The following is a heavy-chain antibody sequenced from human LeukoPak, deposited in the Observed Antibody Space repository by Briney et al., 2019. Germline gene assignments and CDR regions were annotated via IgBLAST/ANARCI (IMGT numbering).Heavy chain of an antibody. CDR1: GGSISSYY. J-gene: IGHJ5*02. V-gene: IGHV4-4*07. CDR2: IYTSGST. D-gene: IGHD2-2*01. Sequence: SETLSLTCTVSGGSISSYYWTWIRQPAGKGPEWIGHIYTSGSTNYSPSLKSRVTMSVDTSKNQFSLKLNSVTAADTAVYYCARGVVVVPAAMNWFDPWGQGTLVTVSS. CDR3: ARGVVVVPAAMNWFDP.